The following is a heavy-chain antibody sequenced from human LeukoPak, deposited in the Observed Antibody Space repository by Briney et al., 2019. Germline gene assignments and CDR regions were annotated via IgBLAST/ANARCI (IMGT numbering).Heavy chain of an antibody. Sequence: GGSLRLSCAASGFIFSSYGMHWVRQAPGKGLEWVAVIWDDGSKTYYGDSVKGRFTISRDNSKNTLFLQMNSLRAEDTAVYYCARVRGGCSGDNCYSDYWGQGTLVTVSS. CDR1: GFIFSSYG. J-gene: IGHJ4*02. CDR2: IWDDGSKT. D-gene: IGHD2-15*01. V-gene: IGHV3-33*08. CDR3: ARVRGGCSGDNCYSDY.